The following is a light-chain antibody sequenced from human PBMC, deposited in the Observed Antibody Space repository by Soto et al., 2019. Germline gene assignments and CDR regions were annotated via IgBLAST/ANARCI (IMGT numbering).Light chain of an antibody. V-gene: IGKV1-27*01. Sequence: DIQMTQSPSSLSAAVGDRVTITCRASQDISNYLAWYQQKPGKVPKVLIYAASTLQSGVPSRFSGSGSGTDFTLTISSLQPEDVATYYCQKYSSALWTFGQGTKVEIK. CDR3: QKYSSALWT. J-gene: IGKJ1*01. CDR1: QDISNY. CDR2: AAS.